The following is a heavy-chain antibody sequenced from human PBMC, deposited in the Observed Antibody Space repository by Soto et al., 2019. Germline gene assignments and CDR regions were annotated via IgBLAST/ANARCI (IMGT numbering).Heavy chain of an antibody. V-gene: IGHV4-30-4*01. CDR2: IYYSGST. CDR3: ARVRIAARPNYYCGMDV. J-gene: IGHJ6*02. Sequence: QVQLQESGPGLVKPSQTLSLTCTVSGGSISSGDYYWSWIRQPPGKGLEWIGYIYYSGSTYYNPSLKSRVTISVDTSTNQFSLKLSSVTAADTAVYYCARVRIAARPNYYCGMDVWGQGTTVTVSS. D-gene: IGHD6-6*01. CDR1: GGSISSGDYY.